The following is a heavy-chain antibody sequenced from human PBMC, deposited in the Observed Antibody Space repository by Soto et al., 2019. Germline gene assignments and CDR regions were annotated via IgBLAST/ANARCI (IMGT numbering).Heavy chain of an antibody. D-gene: IGHD1-20*01. V-gene: IGHV1-69*12. CDR2: IIPIFRTP. CDR3: ARGDGANNAVDI. CDR1: GGTISTYA. Sequence: VLLVQSGAEVKQPGSSVKVSCKASGGTISTYAITWVRQAPGQGLEWVGGIIPIFRTPNYAQNLQGRVTITADESTGTGYMELSNLRSVGTAVYYCARGDGANNAVDIWGQGTVVSVSS. J-gene: IGHJ3*02.